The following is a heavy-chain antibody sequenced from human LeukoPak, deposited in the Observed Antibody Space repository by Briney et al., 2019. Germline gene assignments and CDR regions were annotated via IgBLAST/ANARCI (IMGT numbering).Heavy chain of an antibody. CDR2: ICTRGST. J-gene: IGHJ1*01. CDR1: GVSISSNY. D-gene: IGHD1-14*01. Sequence: SETLSLTCTVSGVSISSNYWNWIRQPPGKGLEWIGYICTRGSTNYNLSLKSRVTISVDTSKNQFSLKLSSVTAADTAVYYCASGPGDFQHWGRGTLVTVSS. V-gene: IGHV4-4*09. CDR3: ASGPGDFQH.